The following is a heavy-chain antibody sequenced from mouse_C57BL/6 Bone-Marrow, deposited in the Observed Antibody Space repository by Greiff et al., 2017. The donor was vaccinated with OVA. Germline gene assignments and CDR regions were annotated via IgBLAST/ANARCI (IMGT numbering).Heavy chain of an antibody. V-gene: IGHV5-17*01. D-gene: IGHD2-1*01. CDR1: GFTFSDYG. J-gene: IGHJ3*01. CDR2: ISSGSSTI. Sequence: EVMLVESGGGLVKPGGSLKLSCAASGFTFSDYGMHWVRQAPEKGLEWVAYISSGSSTIYYADTMKGRFTISRDNAKNTLFLQMTSLRSEDTAMYYCARGGNYLFAYWGQGTLVTVSA. CDR3: ARGGNYLFAY.